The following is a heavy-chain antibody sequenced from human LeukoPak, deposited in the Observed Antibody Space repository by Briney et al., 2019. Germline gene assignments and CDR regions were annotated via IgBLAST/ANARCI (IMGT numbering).Heavy chain of an antibody. D-gene: IGHD3-3*01. CDR3: ARESGRPYWSGYYNP. J-gene: IGHJ5*02. CDR2: IYTSGST. CDR1: GYSISSGYY. Sequence: SETRSLTCAVSGYSISSGYYWGWIRQPPGKGLEWIGRIYTSGSTNYNPSLKSRVTISVDTSKNQFSLKLSSVTAADTAVYYCARESGRPYWSGYYNPWGQGTLVTVSS. V-gene: IGHV4-38-2*02.